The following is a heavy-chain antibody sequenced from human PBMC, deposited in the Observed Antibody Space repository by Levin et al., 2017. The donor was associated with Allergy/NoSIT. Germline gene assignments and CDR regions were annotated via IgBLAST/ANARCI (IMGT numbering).Heavy chain of an antibody. CDR3: ARDIDQWLVRD. J-gene: IGHJ4*02. Sequence: GGSLRLSCKASRYTFTDYYMHWVRQAPGQGLEWMGWINPNSGGTNYAQKFQGRVTMTRDTSISTVYMELSRLRSDDTAVYYCARDIDQWLVRDWGQGTLVTVSS. CDR1: RYTFTDYY. V-gene: IGHV1-2*02. D-gene: IGHD6-19*01. CDR2: INPNSGGT.